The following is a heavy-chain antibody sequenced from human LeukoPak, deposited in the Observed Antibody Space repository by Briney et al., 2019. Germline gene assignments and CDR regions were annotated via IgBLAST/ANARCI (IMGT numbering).Heavy chain of an antibody. D-gene: IGHD3-10*01. CDR1: GFTFNSYW. CDR3: ARVLPYGSGIQDH. Sequence: GGSLRLSCAASGFTFNSYWMTWIRQTPGKGLEWVAHIKGDGSERHYVDSVKGRFTISRDNAKISLSLQVNSLRAEDTAVYYCARVLPYGSGIQDHWGQGTLVTVSS. V-gene: IGHV3-7*04. CDR2: IKGDGSER. J-gene: IGHJ4*02.